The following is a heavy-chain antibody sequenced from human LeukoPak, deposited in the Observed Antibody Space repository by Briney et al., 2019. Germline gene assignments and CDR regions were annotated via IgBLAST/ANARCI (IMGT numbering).Heavy chain of an antibody. D-gene: IGHD6-13*01. V-gene: IGHV4-39*07. CDR3: AKMGSGWYRMDAFDI. J-gene: IGHJ3*02. CDR2: IYYSGST. CDR1: GGSISSSSYY. Sequence: PSETLSLTCTVSGGSISSSSYYWGWIRQPPGKGLEWIGSIYYSGSTYYNPSLKSRVTISVDTSKHQFSLRLSSVTAADTAVYYCAKMGSGWYRMDAFDIWGQGTMVSVSS.